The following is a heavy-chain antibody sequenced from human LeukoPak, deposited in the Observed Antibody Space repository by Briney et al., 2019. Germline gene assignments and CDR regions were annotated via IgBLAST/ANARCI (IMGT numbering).Heavy chain of an antibody. J-gene: IGHJ6*03. V-gene: IGHV3-30*02. D-gene: IGHD3-3*01. CDR2: IRFDGSSK. CDR1: GFTFSNSG. CDR3: AKGDDFWSGLSMDV. Sequence: GGSLRLSCAASGFTFSNSGMHWVRQAPGKALEWVEFIRFDGSSKFYTDSVKGRFTISRDNSKNTLNLQMNSLRAEDMALYYCAKGDDFWSGLSMDVWGKGIAVTVSS.